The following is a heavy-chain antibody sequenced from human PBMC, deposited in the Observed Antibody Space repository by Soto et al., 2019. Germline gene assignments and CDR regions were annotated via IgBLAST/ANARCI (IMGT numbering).Heavy chain of an antibody. J-gene: IGHJ5*02. CDR1: GGSFSGYY. D-gene: IGHD6-13*01. Sequence: SETLSLTCAVYGGSFSGYYWSWIRQPPGKGLEWIGEINHSGSTNYNPSLKSRVTISVDTSKNQFSLKLSSVTAADTAVYYCARHVEQQLVRWFDPWGQGTLVTVSS. CDR3: ARHVEQQLVRWFDP. V-gene: IGHV4-34*01. CDR2: INHSGST.